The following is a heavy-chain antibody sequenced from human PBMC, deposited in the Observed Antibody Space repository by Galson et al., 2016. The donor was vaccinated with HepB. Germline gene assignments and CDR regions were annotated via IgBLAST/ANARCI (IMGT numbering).Heavy chain of an antibody. Sequence: SLRLSCAASGFTFSNYAMTWVRQAPGKGLEWVGRIKNRADGGARDYAAPVKDRFTLSRDDSRNMVYLQMNSLKSEDTAVYYCATGTIGLLWGKGTTVTVSS. V-gene: IGHV3-15*01. J-gene: IGHJ6*04. D-gene: IGHD3-9*01. CDR1: GFTFSNYA. CDR2: IKNRADGGAR. CDR3: ATGTIGLL.